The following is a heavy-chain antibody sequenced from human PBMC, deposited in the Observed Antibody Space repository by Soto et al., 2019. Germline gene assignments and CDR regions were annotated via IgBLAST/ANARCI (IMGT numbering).Heavy chain of an antibody. J-gene: IGHJ4*02. V-gene: IGHV3-23*01. CDR3: AKVSDILTGYYLVDY. D-gene: IGHD3-9*01. Sequence: GGSLRLSCAASGFTFSSYAMSWDRQAPGKGLEWVSAISGSGGSTYYADSVKGRFTISRDNSKNTLYLQMNSLRAEDTAVYYCAKVSDILTGYYLVDYWGQGTLVTVSS. CDR1: GFTFSSYA. CDR2: ISGSGGST.